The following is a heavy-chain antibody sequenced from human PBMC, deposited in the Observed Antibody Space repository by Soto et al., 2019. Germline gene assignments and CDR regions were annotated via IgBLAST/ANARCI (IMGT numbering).Heavy chain of an antibody. CDR2: IYYSGST. CDR3: ARDQGYDFWSGYYTHGSYYGMDV. J-gene: IGHJ6*02. D-gene: IGHD3-3*01. Sequence: SETLSLTCTVSGGSISSYYWSWIRQPPGKGLEWIGYIYYSGSTNYNPSLKSRVTISVDTSKNQFSLKLSSVTAADTAVYYCARDQGYDFWSGYYTHGSYYGMDVWGQGTTVTVSS. CDR1: GGSISSYY. V-gene: IGHV4-59*01.